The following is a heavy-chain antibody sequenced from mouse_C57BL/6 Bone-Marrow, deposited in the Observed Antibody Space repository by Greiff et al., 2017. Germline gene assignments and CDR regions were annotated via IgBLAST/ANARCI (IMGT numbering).Heavy chain of an antibody. V-gene: IGHV1-82*01. CDR3: ASYGRAWFAY. J-gene: IGHJ3*01. CDR2: IYPGDGDT. CDR1: GYAFGSSW. Sequence: QVQLQQSGPELVKPGASVKISCKASGYAFGSSWMNWVKQRPGKGLEWIGRIYPGDGDTNYNGKFKGKATLTADKSSSTAYMQLSSLTSEDSAVYFCASYGRAWFAYWGQGTLVTVSA. D-gene: IGHD1-1*01.